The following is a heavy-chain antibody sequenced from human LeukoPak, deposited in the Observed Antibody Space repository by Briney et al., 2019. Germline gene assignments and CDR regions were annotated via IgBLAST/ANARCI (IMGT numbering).Heavy chain of an antibody. V-gene: IGHV4-39*01. D-gene: IGHD5-18*01. CDR1: GGSISSSAYY. J-gene: IGHJ4*02. CDR3: ARHIAPYSTYPTFDF. Sequence: SETLSLTCTVSGGSISSSAYYWGGIRQPPGKGLEWIGNIYYSGSTYYNPSLKSRVTISVDTSRNQFSLRLSSVTAADTAVYYCARHIAPYSTYPTFDFWGQGTLVTVSS. CDR2: IYYSGST.